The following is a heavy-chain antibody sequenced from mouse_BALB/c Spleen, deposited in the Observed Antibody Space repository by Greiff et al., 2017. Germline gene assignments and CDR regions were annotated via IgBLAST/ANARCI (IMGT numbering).Heavy chain of an antibody. D-gene: IGHD2-2*01. J-gene: IGHJ3*01. Sequence: EVQGVESGAELVKPGASVKLSCTASGFNIKDTYMHWVKQRPEQGLEWIGRIDPANGNTKYDPKFQGKATITADTSSNTAYLQLSSLTSEDTAVYYCASGGYDGFAYWGQGTLVTVSA. CDR3: ASGGYDGFAY. V-gene: IGHV14-3*02. CDR2: IDPANGNT. CDR1: GFNIKDTY.